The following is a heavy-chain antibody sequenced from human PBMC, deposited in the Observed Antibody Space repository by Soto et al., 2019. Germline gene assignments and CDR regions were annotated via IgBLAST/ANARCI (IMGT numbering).Heavy chain of an antibody. J-gene: IGHJ5*02. V-gene: IGHV4-34*01. CDR1: GGSFSGYY. D-gene: IGHD6-19*01. CDR3: ARGGSGWFRNWFDP. CDR2: INHSGST. Sequence: SETLSLTXAVYGGSFSGYYWSWIRQPPGKGLEWIGEINHSGSTNYNPSLKSRVTISVDTSKNQFSLKLSSVTAADTAVYYCARGGSGWFRNWFDPWGQGTLVTVSS.